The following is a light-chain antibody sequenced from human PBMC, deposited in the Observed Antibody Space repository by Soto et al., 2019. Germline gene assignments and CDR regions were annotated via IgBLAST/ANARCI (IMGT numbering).Light chain of an antibody. Sequence: ERVMTQAPATLSVYPGERATLCCRASQSVSSNLAWYQQKPGQAPRLLIYGASTRATGIPARFSGSGSGTEFTLTISSLQSEDFAVYYCQQYNNWPPYTFGQGTKVDIK. CDR2: GAS. J-gene: IGKJ2*01. V-gene: IGKV3-15*01. CDR1: QSVSSN. CDR3: QQYNNWPPYT.